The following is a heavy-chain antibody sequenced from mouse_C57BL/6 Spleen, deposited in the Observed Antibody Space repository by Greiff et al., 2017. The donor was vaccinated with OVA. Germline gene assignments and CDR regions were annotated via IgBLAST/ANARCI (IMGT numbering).Heavy chain of an antibody. Sequence: DVMLVESGEGLVKPGGSLKLSCAASGFTFSSYAMSWVRQTPEKRLEWVAYISSGGDYIYYADTVKGRFTISRDNARNTLYLQMSSLKSEDTAMYYCTRERNYYGSSYYFDYWGQGTTRTVSS. CDR1: GFTFSSYA. J-gene: IGHJ2*01. V-gene: IGHV5-9-1*02. D-gene: IGHD1-1*01. CDR2: ISSGGDYI. CDR3: TRERNYYGSSYYFDY.